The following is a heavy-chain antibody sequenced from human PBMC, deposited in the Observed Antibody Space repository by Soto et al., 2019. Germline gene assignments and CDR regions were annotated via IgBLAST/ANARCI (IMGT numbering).Heavy chain of an antibody. CDR3: ARDRKEGQYCSGGSCYSTNDY. J-gene: IGHJ4*02. CDR1: GFTFSSYA. D-gene: IGHD2-15*01. CDR2: VSYDGSNK. V-gene: IGHV3-30-3*01. Sequence: QVQLVESGGGVVQPGRSLRLSCVASGFTFSSYAVHWVRQAPGKGLEWVAVVSYDGSNKYYAGSVKGRFTISRDNSKHTVYLQMNSLRAEDTAVYYCARDRKEGQYCSGGSCYSTNDYWGQGTLVTVSS.